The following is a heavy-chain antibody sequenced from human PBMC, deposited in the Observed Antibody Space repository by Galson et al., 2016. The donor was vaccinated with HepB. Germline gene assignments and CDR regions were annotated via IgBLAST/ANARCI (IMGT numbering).Heavy chain of an antibody. Sequence: ETLSLTCTVSGGAISRYSWAWIRQPAGKGLEWIGRIPPTSSTNYNPSLQSRITMSIDTSKIQFTLNLRSVTADDTAIYYCVQGSTAPAVWGKGTTVTVSS. CDR2: IPPTSST. J-gene: IGHJ6*04. CDR3: VQGSTAPAV. CDR1: GGAISRYS. D-gene: IGHD1-26*01. V-gene: IGHV4-4*07.